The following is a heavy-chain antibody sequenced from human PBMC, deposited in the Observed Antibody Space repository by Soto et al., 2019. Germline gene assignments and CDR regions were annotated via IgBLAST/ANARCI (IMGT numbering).Heavy chain of an antibody. D-gene: IGHD3-16*02. V-gene: IGHV4-59*01. CDR2: IYYSGST. J-gene: IGHJ5*02. Sequence: SETLSLTCTVSGGSISSYYWSWIRQPPGKGLEWIGYIYYSGSTNYNPSLKSRVTISVDTSKNQFSLKLSSVTAADTAVYYCAGGGIGWFDPWGQGTPVTVSS. CDR1: GGSISSYY. CDR3: AGGGIGWFDP.